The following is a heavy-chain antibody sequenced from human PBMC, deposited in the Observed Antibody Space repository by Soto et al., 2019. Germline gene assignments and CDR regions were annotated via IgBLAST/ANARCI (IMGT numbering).Heavy chain of an antibody. CDR3: ARDGGTYLTRYFDS. CDR1: GDSISCYS. D-gene: IGHD3-10*01. V-gene: IGHV4-59*01. J-gene: IGHJ4*02. Sequence: SETLSLTSTVSGDSISCYSWSWIRQPPGKGLEWIGYLSYSESTTSTPSLKSRVTISVDTSKNQFSLELSSVTAADTAVYFCARDGGTYLTRYFDSWGQGALVTVSS. CDR2: LSYSEST.